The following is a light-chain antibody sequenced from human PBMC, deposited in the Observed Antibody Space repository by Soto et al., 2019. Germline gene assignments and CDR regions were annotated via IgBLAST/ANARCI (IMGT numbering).Light chain of an antibody. Sequence: EIVLTQSPGTLSLSPGERASLSCRASQSVNSNYLAWYQQRPGQAPRLLIYGASHRTTGIPDRFSGSGSGTESTLTISSLQSEDFALYYCHQYNSWPPGTFGQGTKVDIK. CDR2: GAS. V-gene: IGKV3-20*01. CDR1: QSVNSNY. J-gene: IGKJ2*01. CDR3: HQYNSWPPGT.